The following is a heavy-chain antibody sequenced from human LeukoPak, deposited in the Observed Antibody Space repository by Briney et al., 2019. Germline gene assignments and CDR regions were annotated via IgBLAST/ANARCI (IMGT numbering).Heavy chain of an antibody. D-gene: IGHD1-26*01. J-gene: IGHJ4*02. CDR1: GYTFTNYG. Sequence: ASVKVSCKASGYTFTNYGISWVRQAPGQGLEWMGWISAYNGNTNYAQKLQGRVTMTTDTSTNTAYMEQRSPRSDDTAVYYCARGSKWEHLDYWGQGTLVTVSS. CDR2: ISAYNGNT. CDR3: ARGSKWEHLDY. V-gene: IGHV1-18*01.